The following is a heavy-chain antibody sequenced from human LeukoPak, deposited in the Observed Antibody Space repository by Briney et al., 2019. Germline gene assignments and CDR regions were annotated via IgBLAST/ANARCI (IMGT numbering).Heavy chain of an antibody. D-gene: IGHD1-1*01. Sequence: GGSLRPSCVASGFTFSAFAMSWVRQAPGKGLEWVSAIRSSADATYHADSVKGRFTISRDNSRNTLYLQMSSLRAEDTAVYYCAKGHFDNWYYFDYWAREPLSPSPQ. CDR2: IRSSADAT. CDR1: GFTFSAFA. J-gene: IGHJ4*02. V-gene: IGHV3-23*01. CDR3: AKGHFDNWYYFDY.